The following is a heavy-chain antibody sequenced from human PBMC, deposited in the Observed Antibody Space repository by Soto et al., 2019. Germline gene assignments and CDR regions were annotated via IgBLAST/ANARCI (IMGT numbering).Heavy chain of an antibody. CDR2: INAGNGNT. CDR3: ARVVGAPPAYYFDY. Sequence: QVQLVQSGAEEKKPGASVKVSCKASGYTFTSYAMHWVRQAPGQRLEWMGWINAGNGNTKYSQKFQGRVTITRDTSVSAAYMELSSLRSEDTAVYYCARVVGAPPAYYFDYWGQGTLVTVSS. CDR1: GYTFTSYA. V-gene: IGHV1-3*05. J-gene: IGHJ4*02. D-gene: IGHD1-26*01.